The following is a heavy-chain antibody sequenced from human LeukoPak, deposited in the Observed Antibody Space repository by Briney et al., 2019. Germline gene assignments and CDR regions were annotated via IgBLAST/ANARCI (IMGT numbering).Heavy chain of an antibody. D-gene: IGHD3-3*01. J-gene: IGHJ4*02. CDR1: GFTFSSYW. Sequence: GGSLRLSCVASGFTFSSYWMHWVRQDPRKGLVWVSRINGDGRNINYADSVRGRFTISRDNSKNTLYLQMNSLRAEDTAVYYCAKGYDFWSGGLDYWGQGTLVTVSS. CDR2: INGDGRNI. V-gene: IGHV3-74*01. CDR3: AKGYDFWSGGLDY.